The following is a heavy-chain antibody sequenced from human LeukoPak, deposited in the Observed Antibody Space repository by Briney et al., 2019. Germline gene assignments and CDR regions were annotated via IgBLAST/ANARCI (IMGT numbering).Heavy chain of an antibody. CDR2: INTNTENP. V-gene: IGHV7-4-1*02. Sequence: VSVKVSCKASGYTFTSSSINWVRQAPGQGLEWMGWINTNTENPTYAQDFTGRFVLSLDISVSTAYLEISNLQAEDTAIYYCARCIWINGVCYSDYWGQGTLVTVSS. CDR3: ARCIWINGVCYSDY. CDR1: GYTFTSSS. D-gene: IGHD2-8*01. J-gene: IGHJ4*02.